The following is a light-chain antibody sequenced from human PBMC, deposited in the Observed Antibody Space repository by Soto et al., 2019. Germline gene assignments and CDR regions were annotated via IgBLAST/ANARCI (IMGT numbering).Light chain of an antibody. J-gene: IGLJ1*01. V-gene: IGLV2-8*01. CDR1: SSDVGGYNY. CDR3: TSYAGGNNV. CDR2: EVN. Sequence: QSALTQPPSASGSPGQSVTISCTGTSSDVGGYNYVSWYQQHPVKVPKRMVYEVNKRPSGVPDRFSGSKSGNTASLTVSGLQAEDEADYYCTSYAGGNNVFGTGTKLTVL.